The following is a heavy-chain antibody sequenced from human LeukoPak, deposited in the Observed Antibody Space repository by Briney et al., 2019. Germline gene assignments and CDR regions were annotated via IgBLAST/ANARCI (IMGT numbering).Heavy chain of an antibody. D-gene: IGHD3-22*01. J-gene: IGHJ3*02. CDR2: ITSSSTI. CDR1: GFTFSNYN. V-gene: IGHV3-48*01. Sequence: GGSLRLSCAASGFTFSNYNMNWVRQAPGKGLEWVSHITSSSTIYYADSVKGRFIISRDISKNTLYLQMNSLRAEDSALYYCARGGRGSAAVVAPRSFDIWGQGTMVTVSS. CDR3: ARGGRGSAAVVAPRSFDI.